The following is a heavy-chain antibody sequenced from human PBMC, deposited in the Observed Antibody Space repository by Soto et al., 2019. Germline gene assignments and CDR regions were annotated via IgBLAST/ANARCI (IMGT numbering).Heavy chain of an antibody. Sequence: ESLKIPCKGSGYSFTSYWIGWVRQMPGKGLEWMGIIYPGDSDTRYSPSFQGQVTISADKSISTAYLQWSSLKASDTAMYYCAGGGVRGVITRTRDYYGMDVWGQGTTVTVSS. CDR1: GYSFTSYW. V-gene: IGHV5-51*01. CDR3: AGGGVRGVITRTRDYYGMDV. D-gene: IGHD3-10*01. J-gene: IGHJ6*02. CDR2: IYPGDSDT.